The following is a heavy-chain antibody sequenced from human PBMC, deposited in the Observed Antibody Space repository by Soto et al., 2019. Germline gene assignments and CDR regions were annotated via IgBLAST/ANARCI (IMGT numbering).Heavy chain of an antibody. CDR1: GFTFSNYW. D-gene: IGHD4-17*01. CDR3: AKLRRDYTVFDY. J-gene: IGHJ4*02. CDR2: IKQDGSVK. V-gene: IGHV3-7*03. Sequence: GGSLRLSCAPSGFTFSNYWMSWVRQAPGQGLEWVASIKQDGSVKHYVDSVKGQFTISRDNAEKSLHLQMNSLRAEDTAVYYCAKLRRDYTVFDYWGQGARVTVSS.